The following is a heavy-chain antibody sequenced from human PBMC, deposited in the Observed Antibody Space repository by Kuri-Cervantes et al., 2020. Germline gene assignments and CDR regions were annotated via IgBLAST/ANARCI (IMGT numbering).Heavy chain of an antibody. CDR3: ARVFYGDTHFDY. J-gene: IGHJ4*02. CDR2: IWYDGSNK. D-gene: IGHD4-17*01. Sequence: GGSLRLSCAASGFTFSSYGMHWVRQAPGKGLEWVAVIWYDGSNKYYADSVKGRFTISRDNPKNTLYLQMNSLRAEDTAVYYCARVFYGDTHFDYWGQGTLVTVSS. V-gene: IGHV3-33*01. CDR1: GFTFSSYG.